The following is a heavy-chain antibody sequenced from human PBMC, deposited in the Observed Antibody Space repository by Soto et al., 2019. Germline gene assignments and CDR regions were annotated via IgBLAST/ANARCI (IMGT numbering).Heavy chain of an antibody. CDR2: ISYDGSNK. CDR1: VFTVSSYA. J-gene: IGHJ6*02. V-gene: IGHV3-30-3*01. Sequence: PGGSLRLSCAASVFTVSSYAMHWVRQAPGKGLEWVAVISYDGSNKYYADSVKGRFTISRDNSKNTLYLQMNSLRAEDTAVYYCAREERRPYGMDVWGQGTTVTVSS. CDR3: AREERRPYGMDV.